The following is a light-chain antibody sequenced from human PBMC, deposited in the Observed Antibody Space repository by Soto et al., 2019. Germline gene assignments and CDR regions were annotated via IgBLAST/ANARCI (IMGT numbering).Light chain of an antibody. J-gene: IGKJ3*01. V-gene: IGKV1-12*01. CDR2: ASS. Sequence: DIQMTQSPSSVSASVGDRVTITCWASEDIISWLAWYQQKPGEAPRLLIYASSNLQSGVPSRFSGSGSGTEFTLTITGLQPEDFGTYYCQQANSCPITFGPGTRLEIK. CDR3: QQANSCPIT. CDR1: EDIISW.